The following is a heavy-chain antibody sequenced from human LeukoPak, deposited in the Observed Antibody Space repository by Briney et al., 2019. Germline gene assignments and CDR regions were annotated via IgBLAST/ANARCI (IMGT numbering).Heavy chain of an antibody. CDR1: GGSITSSYY. CDR2: ISSSGGT. V-gene: IGHV4-39*01. J-gene: IGHJ3*02. Sequence: SETLSLTCTVSGGSITSSYYWGWIRQPPGKGLEWIGSISSSGGTYYNPSLKSRFTMSVDTSKSQFSLKLNSVTAADTAVYSCARQERRDGSPKGCFDIWGQGTMVTVS. D-gene: IGHD5-24*01. CDR3: ARQERRDGSPKGCFDI.